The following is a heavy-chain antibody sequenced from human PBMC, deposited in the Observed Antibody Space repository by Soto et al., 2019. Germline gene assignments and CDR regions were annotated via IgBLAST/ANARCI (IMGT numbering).Heavy chain of an antibody. Sequence: QVQLVQSGAEVKKPGASVRVSCKTSGYTFINYGITWVRQAPGQGLEWMGWLSAYNGDTSSSEKLQDRFTMTTDTSTNTVYMDLRSLTSADTAVYYWARWSAIVGGAEAFDVCCQGTRVIVSS. V-gene: IGHV1-18*01. J-gene: IGHJ3*01. CDR2: LSAYNGDT. D-gene: IGHD1-26*01. CDR1: GYTFINYG. CDR3: ARWSAIVGGAEAFDV.